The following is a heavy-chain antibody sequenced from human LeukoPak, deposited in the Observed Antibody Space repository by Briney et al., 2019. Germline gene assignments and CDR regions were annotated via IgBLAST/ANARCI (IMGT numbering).Heavy chain of an antibody. V-gene: IGHV4-59*01. CDR3: ARGDAFDI. J-gene: IGHJ3*02. CDR1: GGSISSYY. Sequence: PSETLSLTCTVSGGSISSYYWSSLRQPPGKGLEWIGYIYYSGSTNYYPCLNSRVTISVVTSKNQFSLKLSSVTAADTAVYYCARGDAFDIWGQGTMVTVSS. CDR2: IYYSGST.